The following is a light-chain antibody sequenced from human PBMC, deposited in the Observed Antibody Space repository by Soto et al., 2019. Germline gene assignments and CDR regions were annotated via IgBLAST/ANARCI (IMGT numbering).Light chain of an antibody. J-gene: IGKJ3*01. CDR3: QQTYTTPFT. CDR1: QSIATA. CDR2: GAS. V-gene: IGKV1-39*01. Sequence: DIPVTQSPSSLSASVGDRVTITCRTSQSIATALNWYQQKPGKAPKVLIFGASNLQRGVPSRFSGSRSGTDFTLTITTLQPEDFATYYCQQTYTTPFTFGPGTLVDIK.